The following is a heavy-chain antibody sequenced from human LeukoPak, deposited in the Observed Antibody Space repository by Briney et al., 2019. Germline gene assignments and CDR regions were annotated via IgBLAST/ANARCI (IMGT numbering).Heavy chain of an antibody. J-gene: IGHJ4*02. CDR3: ARAVAGSNDY. CDR2: IYYSGSA. Sequence: SETLSLTCTVSGGSISSYYRSWIRQPPGKGLEWIGYIYYSGSADYNPSLKSRVTISVDTSKNQFSLKLSSVTAADTAVYYCARAVAGSNDYWGQGTLVTVSS. CDR1: GGSISSYY. V-gene: IGHV4-59*01. D-gene: IGHD6-19*01.